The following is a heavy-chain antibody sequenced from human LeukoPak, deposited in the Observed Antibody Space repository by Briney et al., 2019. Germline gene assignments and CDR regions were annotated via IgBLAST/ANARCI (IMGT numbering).Heavy chain of an antibody. CDR3: ARDRQDSSGYYRG. D-gene: IGHD3-22*01. Sequence: SVKVSCKASGGTFISYTISWVRQAPGQGLEWMGRIIPILGIANYAQKFQGRVTITADKSTSTAYMELSSLRSEDTAVYYCARDRQDSSGYYRGWGQGTLVTVSS. V-gene: IGHV1-69*04. CDR1: GGTFISYT. J-gene: IGHJ4*02. CDR2: IIPILGIA.